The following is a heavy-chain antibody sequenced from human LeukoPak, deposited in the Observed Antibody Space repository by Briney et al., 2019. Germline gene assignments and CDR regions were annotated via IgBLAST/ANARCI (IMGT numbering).Heavy chain of an antibody. CDR2: IYYSGST. Sequence: KPSETLSLTCTVSGGSISSYYWSWIRQPPGKGLEWIGYIYYSGSTNYNPSLKSRVTISVDTSKKQFSLKLSAVTAAETVYYYCARDHGEVYNSWDAFDIWGQGTMVTVSS. CDR1: GGSISSYY. CDR3: ARDHGEVYNSWDAFDI. J-gene: IGHJ3*02. D-gene: IGHD5-24*01. V-gene: IGHV4-59*01.